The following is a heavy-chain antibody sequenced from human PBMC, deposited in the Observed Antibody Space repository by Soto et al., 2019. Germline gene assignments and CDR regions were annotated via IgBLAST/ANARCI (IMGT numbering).Heavy chain of an antibody. CDR3: ARGGDSYGYGEYYYYGMDV. CDR2: IYHSGST. J-gene: IGHJ6*02. V-gene: IGHV4-4*02. Sequence: SETLSLTCAVSGGSISSSNWWSWVRQPPGKGLEWIGEIYHSGSTNYNPSLKSRVTISRDNSKNTVYLQMNSVGAEDTAVYYCARGGDSYGYGEYYYYGMDVWGQGTTVTAP. D-gene: IGHD5-18*01. CDR1: GGSISSSNW.